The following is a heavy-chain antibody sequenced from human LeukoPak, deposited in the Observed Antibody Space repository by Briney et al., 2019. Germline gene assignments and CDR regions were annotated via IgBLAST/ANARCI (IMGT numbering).Heavy chain of an antibody. CDR2: IYYSGST. CDR3: ARALKLTGPGFGELLPIFDY. D-gene: IGHD3-10*01. V-gene: IGHV4-31*03. Sequence: PSETLSLTCTVSGGSISSGGYYWSWIRQHPGKGLEWIGYIYYSGSTYYNPSLKSRVTISVDTSKNQFSLKLSSVTAADTAVYYCARALKLTGPGFGELLPIFDYWGQGTLVTVSS. J-gene: IGHJ4*02. CDR1: GGSISSGGYY.